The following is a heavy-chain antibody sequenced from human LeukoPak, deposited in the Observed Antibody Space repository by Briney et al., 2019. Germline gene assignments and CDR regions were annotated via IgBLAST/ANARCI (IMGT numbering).Heavy chain of an antibody. CDR2: IIPIFGTA. Sequence: ASVKVSCKASGGTFSSYAISWVRQAPGQGLEWMGGIIPIFGTANYAQKFQGRVTITADESTSTAYMELSSLRSEDTAVYYCAREFGGYNDADHFDYWGQGTLVTVSS. J-gene: IGHJ4*02. D-gene: IGHD5-24*01. V-gene: IGHV1-69*13. CDR3: AREFGGYNDADHFDY. CDR1: GGTFSSYA.